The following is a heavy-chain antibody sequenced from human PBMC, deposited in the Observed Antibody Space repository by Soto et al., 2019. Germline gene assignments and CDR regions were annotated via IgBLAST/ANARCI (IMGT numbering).Heavy chain of an antibody. V-gene: IGHV3-23*01. Sequence: EVHLWESGGDLVQPGGSMRVSCVGSGYTFSSRAMSWVRQAPGKGLEWVSGIDGGGTTDDADSEKGRFTISRDNSQDTLYLQMNSLRAEDTAVYYCATLLGFSSGGSWYSHVADYWGQGTLVTVSS. CDR3: ATLLGFSSGGSWYSHVADY. CDR2: IDGGGTT. CDR1: GYTFSSRA. J-gene: IGHJ4*02. D-gene: IGHD2-8*02.